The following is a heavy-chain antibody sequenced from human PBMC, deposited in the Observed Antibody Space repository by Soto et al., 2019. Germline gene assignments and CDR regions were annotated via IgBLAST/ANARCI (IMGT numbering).Heavy chain of an antibody. J-gene: IGHJ4*02. Sequence: SETLSLTCTVSGGSINNYYWSWIRQHPGKGLEWIGYIYYSGSTYYNPSLKSRVTISVDTSKNQFSLKLSSVTAADTALYYCARAEYSSGWHRPNDYWGQGNLVTVS. CDR1: GGSINNYY. CDR3: ARAEYSSGWHRPNDY. CDR2: IYYSGST. D-gene: IGHD6-19*01. V-gene: IGHV4-59*06.